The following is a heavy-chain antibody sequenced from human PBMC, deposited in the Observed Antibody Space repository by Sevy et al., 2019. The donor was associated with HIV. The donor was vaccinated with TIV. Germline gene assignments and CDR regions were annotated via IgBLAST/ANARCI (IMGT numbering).Heavy chain of an antibody. Sequence: SETLSLTCTVSGGSISSYYWSWIRQPPGKGLEWIGYIYYSGSTNYNPSLKSRVTISVDTSKNQFSLKLSSVTAADTAVYYCARHGENYDFWSGYYSEPAGVYYMDVWGKGTTVTVSS. V-gene: IGHV4-59*08. D-gene: IGHD3-3*01. CDR3: ARHGENYDFWSGYYSEPAGVYYMDV. J-gene: IGHJ6*03. CDR2: IYYSGST. CDR1: GGSISSYY.